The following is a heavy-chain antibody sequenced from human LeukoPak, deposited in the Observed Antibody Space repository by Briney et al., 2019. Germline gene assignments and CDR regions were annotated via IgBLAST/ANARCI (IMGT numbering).Heavy chain of an antibody. D-gene: IGHD6-6*01. J-gene: IGHJ4*02. CDR1: GFSFSGHW. CDR3: ARGPNSNWSGLDF. CDR2: ISPTGSTS. V-gene: IGHV3-74*01. Sequence: GGSLRLSCTASGFSFSGHWMHWARQLPGKGLVWVSRISPTGSTSSYADSVKGRFTVSRDNAKNTLYLQVNNLRAEDTAVYYCARGPNSNWSGLDFWGQGTLLTVSS.